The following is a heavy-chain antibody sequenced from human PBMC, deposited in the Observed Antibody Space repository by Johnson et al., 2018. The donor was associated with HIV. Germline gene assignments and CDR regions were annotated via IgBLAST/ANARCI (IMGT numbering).Heavy chain of an antibody. D-gene: IGHD3/OR15-3a*01. J-gene: IGHJ3*02. Sequence: QMQLVESGGGLVQPGRSLRLSCAASGFTFDDYAMHWVRQAPGKGLEWVALISYYGSNKYYADSVKGRFTISRDNSKNTVFLQMNTLRADDTAVYYCARDPFMAGLYAFDIWGQGTMVTVSS. CDR1: GFTFDDYA. CDR2: ISYYGSNK. CDR3: ARDPFMAGLYAFDI. V-gene: IGHV3-30*03.